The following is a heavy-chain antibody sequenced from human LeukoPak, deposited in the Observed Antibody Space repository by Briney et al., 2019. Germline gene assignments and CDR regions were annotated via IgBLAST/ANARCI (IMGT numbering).Heavy chain of an antibody. CDR2: TRYDGSNK. V-gene: IGHV3-30*02. CDR3: AKDSGPGSEMAPGGDAFDI. J-gene: IGHJ3*02. CDR1: GFTFSSYG. D-gene: IGHD5-24*01. Sequence: GGSLRLSCAASGFTFSSYGMHWVRQAPGKGLEWVAFTRYDGSNKYYADSVKGRFTISRDNSKNMLYLQMNSLRAEDTAVYYCAKDSGPGSEMAPGGDAFDIWGQGTMVTVSS.